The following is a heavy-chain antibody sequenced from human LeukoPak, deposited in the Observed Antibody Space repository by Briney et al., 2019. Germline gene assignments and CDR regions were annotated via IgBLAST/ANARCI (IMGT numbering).Heavy chain of an antibody. CDR3: AKGLLDPNLVLDY. Sequence: QAGGSLRLSCAASGFIFSNYAMTWVRQAPGKGLEWVSSFTATGGRTYYADSVKGRFTISRDNSKNTLYLQLNSLRAEDTAVYFCAKGLLDPNLVLDYWGQGTLVTVPS. CDR2: FTATGGRT. CDR1: GFIFSNYA. D-gene: IGHD2-8*02. V-gene: IGHV3-23*01. J-gene: IGHJ4*02.